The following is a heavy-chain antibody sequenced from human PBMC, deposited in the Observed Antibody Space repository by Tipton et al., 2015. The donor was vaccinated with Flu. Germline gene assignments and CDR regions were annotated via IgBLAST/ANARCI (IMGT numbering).Heavy chain of an antibody. Sequence: QLVQYGAEVKNPGESLNISCKASGHNFITYWVAWVRQMPGKGLEWMGNIYPADSDTTYSPAFEGQVTIFADKSSTTAYLQWSSLKASDTAMYYCARQDCSSSTCYIDYWGQGTLVTVSS. J-gene: IGHJ4*02. D-gene: IGHD2-2*02. CDR2: IYPADSDT. CDR1: GHNFITYW. CDR3: ARQDCSSSTCYIDY. V-gene: IGHV5-51*01.